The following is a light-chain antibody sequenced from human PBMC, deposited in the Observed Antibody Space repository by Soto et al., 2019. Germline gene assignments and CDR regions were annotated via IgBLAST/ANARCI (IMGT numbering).Light chain of an antibody. CDR1: QSVTSTY. CDR3: QQYGYSLWT. J-gene: IGKJ1*01. Sequence: EIVLTQSPGTLSLSPGERATLSCMASQSVTSTYLAWYQQKPGQAPRLLIYGASSRATGIPDRFSGSGSGTDFTLTISRLEPEDFAVYYCQQYGYSLWTFGQGTKVDIK. V-gene: IGKV3-20*01. CDR2: GAS.